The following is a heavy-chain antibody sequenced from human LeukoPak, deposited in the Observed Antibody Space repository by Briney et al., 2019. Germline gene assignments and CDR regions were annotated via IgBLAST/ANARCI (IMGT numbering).Heavy chain of an antibody. V-gene: IGHV3-23*01. CDR1: EFTFSSYV. CDR2: ITPGGGT. Sequence: GGSLRLSCAAPEFTFSSYVMAWVRQAPGKGLEWVSTITPGGGTYYADSVKGRFTISRDNSKNTLYLQMNSLRAEDTAVYYCAKVGTVVTKFDYWGQGTLVTVSS. J-gene: IGHJ4*02. D-gene: IGHD2-15*01. CDR3: AKVGTVVTKFDY.